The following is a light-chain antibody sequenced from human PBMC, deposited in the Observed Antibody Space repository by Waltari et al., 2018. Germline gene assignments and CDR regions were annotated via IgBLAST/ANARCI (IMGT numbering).Light chain of an antibody. CDR1: SSDVGASKL. CDR3: CAYAGRSTLV. V-gene: IGLV2-23*02. CDR2: SVD. Sequence: QSALTQPASVSGSPGQSITISCTGTSSDVGASKLISWYRQHPGKAPTLMIYSVDKRPSGVSERLSGSKSDNTASLTISGLQAEDESDYYCCAYAGRSTLVFGGGTSLTVL. J-gene: IGLJ3*02.